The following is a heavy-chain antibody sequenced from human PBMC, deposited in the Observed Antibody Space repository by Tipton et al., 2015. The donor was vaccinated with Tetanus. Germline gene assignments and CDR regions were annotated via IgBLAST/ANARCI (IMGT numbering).Heavy chain of an antibody. CDR1: GGSISNSEYY. D-gene: IGHD2-2*01. CDR3: AEGRRFCSSNSCHEYYFDS. CDR2: VFDSGTS. J-gene: IGHJ4*02. Sequence: TLSLTCSLSGGSISNSEYYWAWIRQPPGKGLEWIGSVFDSGTSYYNPSLKSRVTISVATSKNHFSLRLSSVTAAETAVYYCAEGRRFCSSNSCHEYYFDSWGRGTLVTVSS. V-gene: IGHV4-39*02.